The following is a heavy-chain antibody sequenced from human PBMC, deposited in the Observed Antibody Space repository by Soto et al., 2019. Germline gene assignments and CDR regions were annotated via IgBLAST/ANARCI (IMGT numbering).Heavy chain of an antibody. J-gene: IGHJ4*02. Sequence: QVQLVQSGAEVKKPGSSVKVSCKASGGTFSSYAISWVRQARGQGLEWMGGSTPIFGTANYAQKFQGRVTITADESTRTADMALSSLRSEDTAVYYCARESRYCSGGSCYFLPGIDYWGQGTLVTVSS. CDR3: ARESRYCSGGSCYFLPGIDY. D-gene: IGHD2-15*01. CDR1: GGTFSSYA. CDR2: STPIFGTA. V-gene: IGHV1-69*12.